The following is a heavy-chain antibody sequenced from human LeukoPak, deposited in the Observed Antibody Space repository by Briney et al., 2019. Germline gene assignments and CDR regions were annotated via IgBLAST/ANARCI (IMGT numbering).Heavy chain of an antibody. CDR3: ANFGLLAARRDY. Sequence: PGGSLRLSCAASGFTFSSYGMHWVRQAPGKGLEWVAFIRYDGSNKYYADSVKGRFTISRDNSKNTLYLQMNSLRAEDTAVYYCANFGLLAARRDYRGQGTLVTVSS. V-gene: IGHV3-30*02. D-gene: IGHD6-6*01. CDR1: GFTFSSYG. J-gene: IGHJ4*02. CDR2: IRYDGSNK.